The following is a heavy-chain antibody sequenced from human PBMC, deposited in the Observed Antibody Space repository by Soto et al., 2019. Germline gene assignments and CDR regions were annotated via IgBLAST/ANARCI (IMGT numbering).Heavy chain of an antibody. Sequence: QVQLVQSGAEVKKPGSSVKVSCKASGGTFSSYAISWVRQAPGQGLEWMGGIIPIFGTANYAQKFQGRVTITADESKTTAYMELSSLRSEDTAVYYCARDGGLRLGELSMHYWGQGTLVTVSS. CDR3: ARDGGLRLGELSMHY. D-gene: IGHD3-16*02. CDR2: IIPIFGTA. CDR1: GGTFSSYA. V-gene: IGHV1-69*12. J-gene: IGHJ4*02.